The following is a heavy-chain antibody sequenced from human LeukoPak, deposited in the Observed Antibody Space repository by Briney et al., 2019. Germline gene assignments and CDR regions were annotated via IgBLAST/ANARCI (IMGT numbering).Heavy chain of an antibody. D-gene: IGHD3-16*01. CDR3: ARLRGAFDI. J-gene: IGHJ3*02. V-gene: IGHV3-74*01. Sequence: GGSLRLSCAAAGFTFSSSWMHWVRQAPGKGLMWVSRINSDGSSTIYADSVRGRFTISRDNAKNSLYLQMNSLRAEDMALYYCARLRGAFDIWGQGTMVTVSS. CDR1: GFTFSSSW. CDR2: INSDGSST.